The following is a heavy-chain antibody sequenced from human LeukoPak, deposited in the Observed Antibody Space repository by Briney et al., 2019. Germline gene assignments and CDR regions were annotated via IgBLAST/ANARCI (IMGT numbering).Heavy chain of an antibody. V-gene: IGHV4-34*01. J-gene: IGHJ3*02. CDR2: IYYSGST. CDR1: GGSFSGYY. D-gene: IGHD4-17*01. Sequence: SETLSLTCAVYGGSFSGYYWGWIRQPPGKGLEWIGSIYYSGSTYYNPSLKSRVTISVDTSKNQFSLKLSSVTAADTAVYYCASGYDYGFAFDIWGQGTMVTVSS. CDR3: ASGYDYGFAFDI.